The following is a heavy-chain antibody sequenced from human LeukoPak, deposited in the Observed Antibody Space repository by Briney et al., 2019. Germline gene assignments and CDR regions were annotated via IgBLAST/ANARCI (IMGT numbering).Heavy chain of an antibody. CDR1: GYTFTSYA. CDR2: INTNTGNP. Sequence: ASVTVSCKASGYTFTSYAMNWVRQAPGQGLEWMGWINTNTGNPMYAQGFTGRFVFSLDTSVSTAYLQISSIKAEDSAVYYCAKNGLGAVVKTDWGQGTLVTVSS. J-gene: IGHJ4*02. V-gene: IGHV7-4-1*02. CDR3: AKNGLGAVVKTD. D-gene: IGHD3-22*01.